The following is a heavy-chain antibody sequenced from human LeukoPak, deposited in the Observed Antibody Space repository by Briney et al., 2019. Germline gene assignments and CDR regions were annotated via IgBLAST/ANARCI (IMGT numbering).Heavy chain of an antibody. CDR2: IYYSGST. J-gene: IGHJ4*02. Sequence: SETLSLTCTVSGGSISSGGYYWSWIRQHPGKGLEWIGYIYYSGSTYYNPSLKSRVTISVDTSKNQFSLNMRSVTAADTAVYYCARIGSSGNFDYWGQGTLVTVSS. V-gene: IGHV4-31*03. CDR3: ARIGSSGNFDY. D-gene: IGHD5-12*01. CDR1: GGSISSGGYY.